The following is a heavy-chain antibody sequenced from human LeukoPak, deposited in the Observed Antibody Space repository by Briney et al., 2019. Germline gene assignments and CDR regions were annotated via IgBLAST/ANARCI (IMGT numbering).Heavy chain of an antibody. D-gene: IGHD6-19*01. CDR2: IYNGDNT. CDR3: ARASRWLAFDN. Sequence: PGGSLRLSCVASRFTVSNNHMNWVRQAPGKGLEWVSVIYNGDNTYYADSVQGRFTISKDNSKNTLYLQMNSLRPEDTAVYFCARASRWLAFDNWGQGTLVNVSS. J-gene: IGHJ4*02. CDR1: RFTVSNNH. V-gene: IGHV3-66*01.